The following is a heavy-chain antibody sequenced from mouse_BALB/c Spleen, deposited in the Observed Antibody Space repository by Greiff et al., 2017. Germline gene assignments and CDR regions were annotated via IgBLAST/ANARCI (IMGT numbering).Heavy chain of an antibody. J-gene: IGHJ4*01. CDR1: GYTFTSYW. CDR2: INPSTGYT. V-gene: IGHV1-7*01. Sequence: VQLQQSGAELAKPGASVKMSCKASGYTFTSYWMHWVKQRPGQGLEWIGYINPSTGYTEYNQKFKDKATLTADKSSSTAYMQLSSLTSEDSAVYYCAREGVLRSHYYAMDYWGQGTSVTVSS. D-gene: IGHD1-1*01. CDR3: AREGVLRSHYYAMDY.